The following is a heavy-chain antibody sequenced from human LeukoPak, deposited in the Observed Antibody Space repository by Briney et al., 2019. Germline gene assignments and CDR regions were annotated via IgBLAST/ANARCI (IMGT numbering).Heavy chain of an antibody. D-gene: IGHD3-9*01. CDR1: GGSISSYY. CDR2: IYYRGST. V-gene: IGHV4-59*12. J-gene: IGHJ3*02. CDR3: AREGHYDILTGYARAFDI. Sequence: SETLSLTCTVSGGSISSYYGSWIRQPPGKGLEWIGYIYYRGSTNYNPSLKSRVTISVDTSKHQFSLKLSSVTAADTAVYYCAREGHYDILTGYARAFDIWGQGTMVTVSS.